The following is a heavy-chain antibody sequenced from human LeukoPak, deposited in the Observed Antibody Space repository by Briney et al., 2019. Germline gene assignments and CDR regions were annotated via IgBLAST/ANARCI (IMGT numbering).Heavy chain of an antibody. D-gene: IGHD2-2*01. Sequence: SETLSLTCAVYGGSFSGYYWSWIRQPPGKGLEWIGEINHSGSTNYNPPLKSRVTISVDTSKNQFSLKLSSVTAADTAVYYCARGGRGRVPAAHMDIWGKGTTVTVSS. J-gene: IGHJ6*03. CDR2: INHSGST. CDR1: GGSFSGYY. V-gene: IGHV4-34*01. CDR3: ARGGRGRVPAAHMDI.